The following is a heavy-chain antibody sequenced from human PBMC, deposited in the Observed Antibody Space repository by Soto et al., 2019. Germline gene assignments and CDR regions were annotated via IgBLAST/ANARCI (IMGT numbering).Heavy chain of an antibody. CDR3: ARGRSSSCCHWFDP. CDR2: IYHSGST. D-gene: IGHD6-13*01. CDR1: GGSIISGGYS. Sequence: SGTQSLTCAVSGGSIISGGYSWSWIRQPPGKGLEWIGYIYHSGSTYYNPSLKSRVTISVDRSKNQFSLKLSSVTAADTAVYYCARGRSSSCCHWFDPWGQGTLVTVSS. V-gene: IGHV4-30-2*01. J-gene: IGHJ5*02.